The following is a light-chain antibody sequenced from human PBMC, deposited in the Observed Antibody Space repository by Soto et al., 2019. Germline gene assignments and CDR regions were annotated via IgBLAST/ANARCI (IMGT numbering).Light chain of an antibody. CDR3: QQYGGSPRLT. V-gene: IGKV3-20*01. CDR2: SAT. J-gene: IGKJ4*01. CDR1: QSVSSSY. Sequence: ESVVTQSPGTLSLSPGERATLSCRASQSVSSSYLAWYQQKPGQAPRLLIYSATKRATGIPDRFSGSGSGTDFTLTISRLEPEDFAVYYCQQYGGSPRLTFGGGTKVDI.